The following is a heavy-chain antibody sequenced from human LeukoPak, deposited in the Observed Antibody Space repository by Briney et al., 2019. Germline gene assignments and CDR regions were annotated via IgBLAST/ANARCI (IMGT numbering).Heavy chain of an antibody. CDR3: ARLPGGRERYYYYYYMDV. J-gene: IGHJ6*03. CDR1: GESISSGNYY. CDR2: INHSGSI. V-gene: IGHV4-39*07. Sequence: SETLSLTCTVSGESISSGNYYWSWIRQPPGKGLEWIGEINHSGSINYNPSLKSRVTISVDTSKNQFSLKLSSVTAADTAVYYCARLPGGRERYYYYYYMDVWGKGTTVTISS. D-gene: IGHD2-2*01.